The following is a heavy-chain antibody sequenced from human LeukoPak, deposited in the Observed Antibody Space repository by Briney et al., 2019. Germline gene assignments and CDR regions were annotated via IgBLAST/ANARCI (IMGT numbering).Heavy chain of an antibody. Sequence: GGSLRLSCAASGFTFSSYAMSWVRQAPGKGLEWVSAISGSGGSKYYADSVKGRFTISRDNSKNTLYLQMNSLRAEDTAVYYCAKHPYGSGSPGPNYYFDYWGQGTLVTVSS. CDR2: ISGSGGSK. V-gene: IGHV3-23*01. J-gene: IGHJ4*02. CDR3: AKHPYGSGSPGPNYYFDY. D-gene: IGHD3-10*01. CDR1: GFTFSSYA.